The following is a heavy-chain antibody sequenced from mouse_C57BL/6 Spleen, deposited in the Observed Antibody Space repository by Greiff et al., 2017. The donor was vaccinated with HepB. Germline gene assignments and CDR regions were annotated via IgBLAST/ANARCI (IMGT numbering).Heavy chain of an antibody. J-gene: IGHJ1*03. Sequence: EVQLVESGGGLVKPGGSLKLSCAASGFTFSDYGMHWVRQAPEKGLEWVAYISSGSSTIYYADTVKGRFTISRDNAKNTLFLQMTSLRSEDTAMYYCARPRQTGTWWYFDVWGTGTTVTVSS. CDR2: ISSGSSTI. V-gene: IGHV5-17*01. CDR1: GFTFSDYG. CDR3: ARPRQTGTWWYFDV. D-gene: IGHD4-1*01.